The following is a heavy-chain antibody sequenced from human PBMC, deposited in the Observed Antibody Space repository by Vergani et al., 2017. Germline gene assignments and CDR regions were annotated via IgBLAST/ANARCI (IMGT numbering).Heavy chain of an antibody. J-gene: IGHJ4*02. CDR2: ISGSGGST. CDR1: GFTFSSYA. D-gene: IGHD4-17*01. CDR3: ADITTVTYYFDY. V-gene: IGHV3-23*01. Sequence: VQLLESGGGLVQPGGSLRLSCAASGFTFSSYAMSWVRQAPGKGLEWVSAISGSGGSTYYADSVKGRFTISRDNSKNTLYLQMNSLRAEDTAVYYCADITTVTYYFDYWGQGTLVTVSS.